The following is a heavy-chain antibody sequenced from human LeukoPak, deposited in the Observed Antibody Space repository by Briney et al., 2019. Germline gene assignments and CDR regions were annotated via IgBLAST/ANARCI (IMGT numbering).Heavy chain of an antibody. V-gene: IGHV1-2*02. CDR2: INPNSGGT. Sequence: GASVKVSCKASGYTFTGYYMHWVRQAPGQGLEWMGWINPNSGGTNYAQKFQGRVTMTRDTSISTAYMELSRLRSDDTAVYYCARAHPQARIWFGEFLGAFDIWGQGTMVTVSS. D-gene: IGHD3-10*01. J-gene: IGHJ3*02. CDR3: ARAHPQARIWFGEFLGAFDI. CDR1: GYTFTGYY.